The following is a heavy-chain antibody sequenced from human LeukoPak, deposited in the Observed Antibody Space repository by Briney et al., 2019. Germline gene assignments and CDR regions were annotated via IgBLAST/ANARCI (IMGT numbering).Heavy chain of an antibody. CDR2: IYHSGST. D-gene: IGHD6-19*01. J-gene: IGHJ4*02. Sequence: SETLSLTCTVSGYSISSGYYWGWIRQPPGKGLEWIGSIYHSGSTYYNPSLKSRVTISVDTSKNQFSLKLSSVTAADTAVYYCARLRSGGWYEGGYFGYWGQGTLVTVSS. CDR1: GYSISSGYY. V-gene: IGHV4-38-2*02. CDR3: ARLRSGGWYEGGYFGY.